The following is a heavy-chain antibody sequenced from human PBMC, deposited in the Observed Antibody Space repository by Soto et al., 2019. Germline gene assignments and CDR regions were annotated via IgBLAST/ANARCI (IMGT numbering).Heavy chain of an antibody. CDR1: GYTFTNYD. Sequence: QVQLVQSGAEVKKPGASVKVSCKASGYTFTNYDINWVRQATGQGLEWMGWMTPNSGNTGYAQKFQGRVTMTRDTSKSTAYMELSSLRSEDTAVYYCAWNTYGLGDFDYWGQGTLVTVSS. J-gene: IGHJ4*02. CDR3: AWNTYGLGDFDY. CDR2: MTPNSGNT. V-gene: IGHV1-8*01. D-gene: IGHD5-18*01.